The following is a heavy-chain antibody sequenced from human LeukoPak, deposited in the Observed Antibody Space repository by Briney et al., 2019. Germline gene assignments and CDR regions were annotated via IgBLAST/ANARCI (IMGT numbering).Heavy chain of an antibody. Sequence: GGSLRLSCAASGFTFSNYWMIWDRQAPGKDLEWVGNIKQDGSEKRYADSVRGRFSISRDNAQTSLYLQMNSLRAEDTAVYYCARASDPWLQLTWGQGTLVTVSS. D-gene: IGHD5-24*01. V-gene: IGHV3-7*05. J-gene: IGHJ5*02. CDR3: ARASDPWLQLT. CDR2: IKQDGSEK. CDR1: GFTFSNYW.